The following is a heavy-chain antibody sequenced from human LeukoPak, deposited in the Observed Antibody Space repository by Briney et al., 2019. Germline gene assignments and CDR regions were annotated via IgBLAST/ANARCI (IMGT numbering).Heavy chain of an antibody. V-gene: IGHV3-30*18. Sequence: GGSLRLSCAASGFTFSSYGMHWVRQAPGKGLEWVAVISYDGSNKYYADSVKGRFTISRDNSKNTLYLQMNSLRAEDTAVYYCAKVARGVTPDYYYMDVWGKGTTVTVSS. CDR3: AKVARGVTPDYYYMDV. CDR1: GFTFSSYG. CDR2: ISYDGSNK. D-gene: IGHD3-10*01. J-gene: IGHJ6*03.